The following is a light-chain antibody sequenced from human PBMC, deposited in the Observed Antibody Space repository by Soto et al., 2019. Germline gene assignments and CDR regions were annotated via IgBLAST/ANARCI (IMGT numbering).Light chain of an antibody. Sequence: DIQMTQSPSTLSGSVGDRVTITCRASQTISSWLAWYQQKPGKAPKLLIYKASTLKSGVPSRFSGSGSGTDFTRTISSLQPDDFANYYCQHYNSYSEAFGQGTKVELK. V-gene: IGKV1-5*03. CDR2: KAS. CDR3: QHYNSYSEA. CDR1: QTISSW. J-gene: IGKJ1*01.